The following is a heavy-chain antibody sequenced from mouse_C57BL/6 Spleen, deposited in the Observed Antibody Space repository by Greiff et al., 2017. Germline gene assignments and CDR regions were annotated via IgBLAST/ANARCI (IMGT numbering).Heavy chain of an antibody. CDR3: ACDSDYRGRFAY. CDR1: GYTFTGYW. CDR2: ILPGSGST. V-gene: IGHV1-9*01. D-gene: IGHD2-5*01. Sequence: VQLMESGAELMKPGASVKLSCKATGYTFTGYWIEWVQQRPGHGLEWIGEILPGSGSTNYTEKFQGKATVTADTSSNTAYMQLSSLTTEDSALYYCACDSDYRGRFAYWGQGTLVTVSA. J-gene: IGHJ3*01.